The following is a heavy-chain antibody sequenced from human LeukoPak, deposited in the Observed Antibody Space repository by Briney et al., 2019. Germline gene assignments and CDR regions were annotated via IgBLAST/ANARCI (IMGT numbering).Heavy chain of an antibody. CDR1: VYTFTGYY. J-gene: IGHJ4*02. D-gene: IGHD3-22*01. CDR3: ARSLYYDDSSGYYEIDY. Sequence: ASVKVSCKASVYTFTGYYMHGVRQAPGQGLEWAGRINPNRGGTNYAQKLQGRVTMTRDTSISSAYMELSRLRSDDTAVYYCARSLYYDDSSGYYEIDYWGQGTLVTVSS. CDR2: INPNRGGT. V-gene: IGHV1-2*06.